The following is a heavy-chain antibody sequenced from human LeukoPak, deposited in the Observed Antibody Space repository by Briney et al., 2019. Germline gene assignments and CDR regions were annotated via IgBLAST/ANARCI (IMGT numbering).Heavy chain of an antibody. CDR1: GYTFSMYS. D-gene: IGHD2-2*01. J-gene: IGHJ4*02. CDR3: ARATRGPDASFDY. CDR2: INTNTGNP. V-gene: IGHV7-4-1*02. Sequence: EASVKVSYKASGYTFSMYSINWVRQAPGQGLEWMGWINTNTGNPTYDQGFTGRLVFSLDTSVNTAYLQISSLEADDTAVYFCARATRGPDASFDYWGQGTLVTVSS.